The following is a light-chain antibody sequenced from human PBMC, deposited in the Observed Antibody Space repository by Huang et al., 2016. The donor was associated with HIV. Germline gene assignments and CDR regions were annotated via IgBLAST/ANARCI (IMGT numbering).Light chain of an antibody. CDR2: KVS. Sequence: DVVMTQSPLSLPVTLGQPASISCRSSESLVFSGGDGNTYLSWFQQRPGQSPRRLIYKVSHRDYGVPDRFSGSGSGTDFTLEISRVEAEDVAIYYCMQATHWPRTFGQGTKVE. CDR3: MQATHWPRT. V-gene: IGKV2-30*01. CDR1: ESLVFSGGDGNTY. J-gene: IGKJ1*01.